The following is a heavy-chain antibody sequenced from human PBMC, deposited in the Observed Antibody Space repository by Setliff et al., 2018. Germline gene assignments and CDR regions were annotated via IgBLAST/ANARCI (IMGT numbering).Heavy chain of an antibody. CDR2: IYYSGST. Sequence: SATLSLTCTVSGGSISSSSYYWGWIRQPPGKGLEWIGSIYYSGSTYYNPSLKSRVNISVDTSKNQFSLKLSSVTAADTAVYYCARGITHYDFWSGYYLDYYYYMDVWGKGTTVTVSS. V-gene: IGHV4-39*07. J-gene: IGHJ6*03. CDR3: ARGITHYDFWSGYYLDYYYYMDV. CDR1: GGSISSSSYY. D-gene: IGHD3-3*01.